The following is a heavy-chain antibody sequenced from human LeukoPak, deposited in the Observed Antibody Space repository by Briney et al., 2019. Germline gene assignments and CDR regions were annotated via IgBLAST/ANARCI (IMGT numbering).Heavy chain of an antibody. CDR1: GFTFSSYS. CDR3: ARLPYYYDSSGYFDY. Sequence: GGSLRLSCAASGFTFSSYSMNWVRQAPGKGLEWASSISSSSSYIYYADSVKGRFTISRDNAKNSLYLQMNSLRAEDTAVYYCARLPYYYDSSGYFDYWGQGTLVTVSS. J-gene: IGHJ4*02. CDR2: ISSSSSYI. D-gene: IGHD3-22*01. V-gene: IGHV3-21*01.